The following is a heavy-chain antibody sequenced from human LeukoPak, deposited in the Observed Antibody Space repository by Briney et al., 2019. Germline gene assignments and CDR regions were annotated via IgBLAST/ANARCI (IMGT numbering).Heavy chain of an antibody. Sequence: SETLSLTCTVSGYSISSGYYWGWIRQPPGKGLEWIGSIYHSGSTYYNPSLKSRVTISVDTSKNQFSLKLSSVTAADTAVYYCARTGGRTYYFDYWGQGTLVTVSS. CDR3: ARTGGRTYYFDY. J-gene: IGHJ4*02. CDR2: IYHSGST. CDR1: GYSISSGYY. V-gene: IGHV4-38-2*02. D-gene: IGHD2-8*02.